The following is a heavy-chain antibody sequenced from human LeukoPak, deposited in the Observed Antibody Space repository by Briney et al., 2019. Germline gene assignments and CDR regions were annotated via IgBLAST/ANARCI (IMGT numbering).Heavy chain of an antibody. CDR2: ISSSGTTI. D-gene: IGHD1-26*01. J-gene: IGHJ3*02. Sequence: GGSLRLSCAASGFTFSDYYMNWIRQAPGKGLEWVLYISSSGTTIYYADSVKGRFTISRDNAKNSLYLQRNSLRAEDTAVYYCARASTRYSGSYGGAFDIWGQGTMLTVSS. CDR1: GFTFSDYY. CDR3: ARASTRYSGSYGGAFDI. V-gene: IGHV3-11*04.